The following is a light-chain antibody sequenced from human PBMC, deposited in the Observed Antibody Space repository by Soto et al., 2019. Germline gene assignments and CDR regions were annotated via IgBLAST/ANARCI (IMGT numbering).Light chain of an antibody. Sequence: DIQMTQSPSSVSASVGDRVTITCRASQDINSWLAWYQQKPGKAPNLLIYAASSLQSGVPSRFSGSGSGTDFTLTISSLQPEDFASYYFQQPNSFPLAFGGGTKVEIK. V-gene: IGKV1-12*01. CDR1: QDINSW. CDR2: AAS. J-gene: IGKJ4*01. CDR3: QQPNSFPLA.